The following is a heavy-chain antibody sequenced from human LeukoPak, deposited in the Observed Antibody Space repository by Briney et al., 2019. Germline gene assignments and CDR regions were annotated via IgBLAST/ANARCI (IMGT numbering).Heavy chain of an antibody. CDR1: GFTFSSYA. V-gene: IGHV3-23*01. CDR3: AKDCDYGDYVLDY. CDR2: ISASDGST. Sequence: GGSLRLSCAASGFTFSSYAMSWVRQAPGKGLEWVSAISASDGSTYYAGFVEGRFTISRDNSKNTLYLQMNSLRAEDTAVYYCAKDCDYGDYVLDYWGQGTLVTASS. J-gene: IGHJ4*02. D-gene: IGHD4-17*01.